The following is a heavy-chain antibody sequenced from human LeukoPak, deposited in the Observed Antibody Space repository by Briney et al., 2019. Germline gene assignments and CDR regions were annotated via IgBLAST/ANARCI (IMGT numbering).Heavy chain of an antibody. D-gene: IGHD6-13*01. CDR1: GGSISSYY. CDR3: ARPRIAAAHDAFDI. CDR2: IYYSEGT. V-gene: IGHV4-59*08. J-gene: IGHJ3*02. Sequence: SETLSLTCTVSGGSISSYYWSWIRQPPGKGLEWIGYIYYSEGTNYNPSLKSRVTISVDTSKNQFSLKLSSVTAADTAVYYCARPRIAAAHDAFDIWGQGTMVTVSS.